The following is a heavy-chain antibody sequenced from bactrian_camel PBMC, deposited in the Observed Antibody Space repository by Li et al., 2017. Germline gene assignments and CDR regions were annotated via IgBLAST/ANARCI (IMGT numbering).Heavy chain of an antibody. J-gene: IGHJ6*01. CDR3: ATWWSVGF. V-gene: IGHV3S6*01. CDR1: GFTFTNYW. Sequence: HVQLVESGGGLVQPGGSLRLSCAASGFTFTNYWMHWVRQAPGKGLEWVATTDTYYADSVKGRFTISQDKDKNTIYLQMNSLKPEDTAVYYCATWWSVGFWGQGTQVTVS. D-gene: IGHD7*01. CDR2: ATTDT.